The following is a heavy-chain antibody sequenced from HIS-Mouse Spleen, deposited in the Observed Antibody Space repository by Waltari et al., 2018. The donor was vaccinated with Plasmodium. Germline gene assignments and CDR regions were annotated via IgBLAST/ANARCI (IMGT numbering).Heavy chain of an antibody. CDR2: IYYSGST. Sequence: QVQLQESGPGLVKPSQTLSLTCTVPGGPISSGGYYWRWIRQHPGKGLEWIGYIYYSGSTYYNPSLKSRVTISVDTSKNQFSLKLSSVTAADTAVYYCARSIAATVTFYFDYWGQGTLVTVSS. J-gene: IGHJ4*02. V-gene: IGHV4-31*03. CDR1: GGPISSGGYY. CDR3: ARSIAATVTFYFDY. D-gene: IGHD6-13*01.